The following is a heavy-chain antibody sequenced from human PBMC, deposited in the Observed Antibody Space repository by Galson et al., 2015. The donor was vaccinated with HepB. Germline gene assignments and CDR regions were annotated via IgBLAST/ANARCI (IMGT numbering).Heavy chain of an antibody. J-gene: IGHJ5*02. CDR2: IIPIFGTA. CDR1: GGTFSSYA. Sequence: SVKVSCKASGGTFSSYAISWVRQAPGQGLEWMRGIIPIFGTANYAQKFQGRVTITADESTSTAYMELSSLRSEDTAVYYCAPYCSSTSCYPNPNWFDPWGQGTLVTSPQ. CDR3: APYCSSTSCYPNPNWFDP. D-gene: IGHD2-2*01. V-gene: IGHV1-69*13.